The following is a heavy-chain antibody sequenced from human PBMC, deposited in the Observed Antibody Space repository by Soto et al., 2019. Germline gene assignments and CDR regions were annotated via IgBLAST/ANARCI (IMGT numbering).Heavy chain of an antibody. CDR3: ARDGTSNHNYIDP. D-gene: IGHD1-1*01. J-gene: IGHJ5*02. V-gene: IGHV4-31*03. CDR1: GSSRSYGGYY. CDR2: VYFTGTT. Sequence: SETLSLTCTVSGSSRSYGGYYWTWRRQQPGKGLEWIGYVYFTGTTYSNPSLKSRLSLSVETSKNQFSLKLTSVTAADTAVYYCARDGTSNHNYIDPWGAGTLFTVSS.